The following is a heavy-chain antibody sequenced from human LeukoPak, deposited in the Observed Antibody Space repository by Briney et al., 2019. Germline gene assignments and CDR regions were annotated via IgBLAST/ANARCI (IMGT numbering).Heavy chain of an antibody. D-gene: IGHD5-12*01. J-gene: IGHJ4*02. CDR3: ARVRNSGFRYVDS. V-gene: IGHV1-18*01. Sequence: ASVKVSCKASGGTFSNYAISWVRQAPGQGLEWVGWISAYNGNTNYAQKLQGRVTMTTDTSTSTAYMDLRSLGSDDTAVYYCARVRNSGFRYVDSWGQGALVTVSS. CDR2: ISAYNGNT. CDR1: GGTFSNYA.